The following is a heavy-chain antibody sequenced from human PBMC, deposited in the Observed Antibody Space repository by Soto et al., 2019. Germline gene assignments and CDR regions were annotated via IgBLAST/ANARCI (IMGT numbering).Heavy chain of an antibody. V-gene: IGHV3-23*01. J-gene: IGHJ3*01. CDR1: GFTFSSYA. CDR3: AKDRQSYNAVWDPFDA. Sequence: EVQLLESGGGLVQPGGSLRLSCAASGFTFSSYAMSWVRQAPGKGLEWVSSIGGGDDDRHYTDSVKGRFTISRDNSRNTVFLHMRSLSAEDTARYYCAKDRQSYNAVWDPFDAWGQGTVVTVTS. D-gene: IGHD1-20*01. CDR2: IGGGDDDR.